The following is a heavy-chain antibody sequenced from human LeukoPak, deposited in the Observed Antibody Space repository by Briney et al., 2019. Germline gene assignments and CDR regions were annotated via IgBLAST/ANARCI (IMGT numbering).Heavy chain of an antibody. CDR2: IYYSGST. CDR3: ASIVVVAATPDAFDI. J-gene: IGHJ3*02. D-gene: IGHD2-15*01. V-gene: IGHV4-59*08. CDR1: GGSISSYY. Sequence: SETLSLTCTVSGGSISSYYWSWIRRPPGKGLEWIGYIYYSGSTNYNPSLKSRVTISVDTSKNQFSLKLSSVTAADTAVYYCASIVVVAATPDAFDIWGQGTMVTVSS.